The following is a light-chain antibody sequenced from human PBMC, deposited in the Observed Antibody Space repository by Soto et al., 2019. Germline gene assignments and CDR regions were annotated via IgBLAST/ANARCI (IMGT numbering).Light chain of an antibody. CDR2: KNT. CDR1: RSNIGSKN. J-gene: IGLJ7*01. CDR3: AAGNDSRGVVV. Sequence: QSVLTQPPSASGTPGQRVTISCSGSRSNIGSKNVYWYQQLPGTAPKLLIYKNTQRPSGVPDRFSGSKSGTSASLAISGLRSEEGVDYSWAAGNDSRGVVVLGGAPRLTVL. V-gene: IGLV1-47*01.